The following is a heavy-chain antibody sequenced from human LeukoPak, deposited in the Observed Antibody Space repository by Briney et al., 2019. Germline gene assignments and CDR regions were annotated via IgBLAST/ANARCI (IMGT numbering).Heavy chain of an antibody. D-gene: IGHD6-6*01. CDR1: GFTFSRYS. Sequence: PGGSLRLSCAASGFTFSRYSMNWVRQAPGKGLEWVSYVSSSSSTIYYGDSVRGRFTVSRDNANNLLYLQMNSLRAEDTAAYYCAGGESEYTSSGDFAYWGQGTLVTVSS. CDR2: VSSSSSTI. V-gene: IGHV3-48*01. J-gene: IGHJ4*02. CDR3: AGGESEYTSSGDFAY.